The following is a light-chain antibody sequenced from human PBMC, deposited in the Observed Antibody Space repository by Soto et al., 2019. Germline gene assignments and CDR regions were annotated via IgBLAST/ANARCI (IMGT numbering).Light chain of an antibody. CDR1: QSVSSTY. CDR3: QHYNNWPWT. Sequence: EFVLTQSPGTLSLSPGERATLSCRASQSVSSTYLAWYQQKTGQAPRLLISGASSRATGIPDRFSGSGSETDFTLTISRLEPEDFAVYFCQHYNNWPWTFGQGTKVDI. J-gene: IGKJ1*01. V-gene: IGKV3-20*01. CDR2: GAS.